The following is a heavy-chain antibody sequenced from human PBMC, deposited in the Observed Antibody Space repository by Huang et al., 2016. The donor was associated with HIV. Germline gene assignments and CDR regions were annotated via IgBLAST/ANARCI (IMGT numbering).Heavy chain of an antibody. V-gene: IGHV3-30*18. D-gene: IGHD2-15*01. CDR3: AKESRWFSDFDQ. CDR2: ISYDGRSD. CDR1: GFIFSNFG. Sequence: QVQLVESGGGVVQPGTSLRLSCAASGFIFSNFGMHWVRQAPGKGWEGVAVISYDGRSDRYSDSVKGRLTSSRDNDKNTLSLEMNRLRHDDTAVYYCAKESRWFSDFDQWGQGTLVTVSS. J-gene: IGHJ5*02.